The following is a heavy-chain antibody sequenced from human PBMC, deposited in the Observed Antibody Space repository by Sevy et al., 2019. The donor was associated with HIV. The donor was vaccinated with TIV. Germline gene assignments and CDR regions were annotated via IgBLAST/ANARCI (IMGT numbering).Heavy chain of an antibody. CDR1: GFTFSNYG. CDR3: ARDLVGATSD. CDR2: IWDDGSDK. V-gene: IGHV3-33*08. D-gene: IGHD1-26*01. Sequence: GGSLRLSCAASGFTFSNYGMHWVRQAPGKGLDWVALIWDDGSDKYYADSVKGRFTISRDNSKNMLYLQMNSLRPEDTAVYYCARDLVGATSDWGQGTLVTVSS. J-gene: IGHJ4*02.